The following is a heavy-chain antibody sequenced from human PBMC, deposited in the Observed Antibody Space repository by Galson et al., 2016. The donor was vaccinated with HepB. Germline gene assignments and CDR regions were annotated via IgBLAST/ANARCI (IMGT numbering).Heavy chain of an antibody. Sequence: SVKVSCKASGYTFTSYYIHWVRQAPGQGLEWMGIINPSGGATNYAQRFQGRVTMTRDTSASTVYMELSSLRYEGTAVYYCARDGRGQYSSSSYFDYWGQGTLVTVSS. J-gene: IGHJ4*02. D-gene: IGHD6-6*01. CDR2: INPSGGAT. CDR3: ARDGRGQYSSSSYFDY. V-gene: IGHV1-46*01. CDR1: GYTFTSYY.